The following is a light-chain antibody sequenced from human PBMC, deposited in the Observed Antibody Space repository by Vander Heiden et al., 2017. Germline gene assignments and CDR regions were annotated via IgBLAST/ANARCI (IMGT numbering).Light chain of an antibody. J-gene: IGKJ1*01. V-gene: IGKV3-15*01. Sequence: DIVMTQSPATLSVSPGERATLSCRASQSVSSNLAWYQQKPGQAPRLLIYGASTRATGIPARFSGSGSGTEFTLTISSLQSEDFAVYYCQQYNYWPTWTFGQGTKVEIK. CDR3: QQYNYWPTWT. CDR2: GAS. CDR1: QSVSSN.